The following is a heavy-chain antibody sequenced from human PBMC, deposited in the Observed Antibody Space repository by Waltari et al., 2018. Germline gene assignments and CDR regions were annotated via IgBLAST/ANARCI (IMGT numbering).Heavy chain of an antibody. D-gene: IGHD3-10*01. CDR2: ISSSSSYI. J-gene: IGHJ4*02. Sequence: EVQLVASGGGLVKPGGSLRLSCAASGFTFSSYSMNWVRQAPGKGLEWVSSISSSSSYIYYADSVKGRFTISRDNAKNSLYLQMNSLRAEDTAVYYCATLWFGELTPYYFDYWGQGTLVTVSS. CDR3: ATLWFGELTPYYFDY. CDR1: GFTFSSYS. V-gene: IGHV3-21*01.